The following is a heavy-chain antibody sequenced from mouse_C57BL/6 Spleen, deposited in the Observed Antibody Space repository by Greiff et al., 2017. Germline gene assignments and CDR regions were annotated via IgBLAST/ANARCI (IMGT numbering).Heavy chain of an antibody. Sequence: EVKLEESGEGLVKPGGSLKLSCAASGFTFSSYAMSWVRQTPEKRLEWVAYISSGGDYIYYADTVKGRFTISRDNARNTLYLQMSSLKSEDTAMYYCTRGGGLGDYAMDYWGQGTSVTVSS. J-gene: IGHJ4*01. CDR1: GFTFSSYA. CDR3: TRGGGLGDYAMDY. V-gene: IGHV5-9-1*02. D-gene: IGHD2-4*01. CDR2: ISSGGDYI.